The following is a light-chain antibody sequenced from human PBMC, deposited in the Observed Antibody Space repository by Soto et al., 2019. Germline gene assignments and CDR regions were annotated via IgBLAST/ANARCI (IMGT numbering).Light chain of an antibody. Sequence: QSVLTQPPSASGTPGQRVTISCSGSSSNIGSNTVNWYQQVPGTAPKLLIYSHNQRPSGVPDRFSGSKSGTSASLAISGLQSDDEADYYCAAWDDNLNGPGFGGGTKLTVL. CDR3: AAWDDNLNGPG. J-gene: IGLJ2*01. V-gene: IGLV1-44*01. CDR1: SSNIGSNT. CDR2: SHN.